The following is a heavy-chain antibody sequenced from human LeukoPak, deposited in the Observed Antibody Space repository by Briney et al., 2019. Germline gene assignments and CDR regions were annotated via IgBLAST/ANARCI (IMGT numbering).Heavy chain of an antibody. CDR2: ISYDGSNK. J-gene: IGHJ4*02. Sequence: GGSLRLSCAASGFIFSSYAMHWVRQAPGKGLEWVAVISYDGSNKYHADSVKGRFTISRDNSKNTLYLQMNSLRAEDTAVYYCARGVEWLVLDYWGQGTLVTVSS. CDR3: ARGVEWLVLDY. V-gene: IGHV3-30-3*01. D-gene: IGHD6-19*01. CDR1: GFIFSSYA.